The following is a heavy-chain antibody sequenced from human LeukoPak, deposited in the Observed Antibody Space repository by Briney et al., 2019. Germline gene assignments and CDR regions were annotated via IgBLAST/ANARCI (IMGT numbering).Heavy chain of an antibody. CDR1: GGSFSGYY. Sequence: PSETLSLTCAVYGGSFSGYYWSWIRQRPGKGLEWIGYIYYSGSTYYNPSLKSRVTISVDTSKNQFSLKLSSVTAADTAVYYCARVLPSSGCHDYWGQGTLVTVSS. CDR2: IYYSGST. D-gene: IGHD6-19*01. CDR3: ARVLPSSGCHDY. J-gene: IGHJ4*02. V-gene: IGHV4-31*11.